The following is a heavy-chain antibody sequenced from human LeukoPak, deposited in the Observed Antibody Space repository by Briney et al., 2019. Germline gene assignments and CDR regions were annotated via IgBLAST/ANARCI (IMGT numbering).Heavy chain of an antibody. CDR2: INPSGGST. CDR3: ASLAAAGTVDY. D-gene: IGHD6-13*01. Sequence: ASVKVSCKASGYTFTSYYMHWVRQAPGQGLEWMGIINPSGGSTSYAQKFQGRVTMTRDTSTSTVYMELSNLRSEDTAVYYCASLAAAGTVDYWGQGTLVTVSS. V-gene: IGHV1-46*01. J-gene: IGHJ4*02. CDR1: GYTFTSYY.